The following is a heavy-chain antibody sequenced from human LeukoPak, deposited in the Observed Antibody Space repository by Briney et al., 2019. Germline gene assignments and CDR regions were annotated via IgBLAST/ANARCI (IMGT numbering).Heavy chain of an antibody. CDR3: ARDDFDHYFDY. Sequence: SQTLPLTCTVSGGSISSGHYYWSWIRQPPGKGLEWIGYIYYSGSTYYNPSLKSRVTISVDTSKNQFSLKLSSVTAADTAVYYCARDDFDHYFDYWGQGTLVTVSS. D-gene: IGHD3-9*01. CDR1: GGSISSGHYY. CDR2: IYYSGST. V-gene: IGHV4-30-4*01. J-gene: IGHJ4*02.